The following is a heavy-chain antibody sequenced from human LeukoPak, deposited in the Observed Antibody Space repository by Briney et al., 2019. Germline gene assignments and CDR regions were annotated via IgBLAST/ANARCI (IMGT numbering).Heavy chain of an antibody. CDR1: GGSFSGYY. CDR2: INHSGST. CDR3: ARIRGIPFDY. V-gene: IGHV4-34*01. Sequence: SETLSLTCAVYGGSFSGYYWSWIRQPPGKGLEWIGEINHSGSTNYNPSLKSRVTISVDTSENQFSLKLSSVTAADTAVYYCARIRGIPFDYWGQGTLVTVSS. J-gene: IGHJ4*02. D-gene: IGHD1-26*01.